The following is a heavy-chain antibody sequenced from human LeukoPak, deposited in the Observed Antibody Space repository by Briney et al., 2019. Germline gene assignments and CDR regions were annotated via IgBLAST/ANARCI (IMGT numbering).Heavy chain of an antibody. CDR1: GYTFTGYH. V-gene: IGHV1-2*04. CDR3: ARGGADLGYSGYEKPNFDY. J-gene: IGHJ4*02. D-gene: IGHD5-12*01. Sequence: AASVKVSCKASGYTFTGYHIHWVRQAPGQGLEWMGWINPNSGGTNYAQKFQGWVTMTRDTSISTAYMDLSMRSDDTAVYYCARGGADLGYSGYEKPNFDYWGQGTLVTVSS. CDR2: INPNSGGT.